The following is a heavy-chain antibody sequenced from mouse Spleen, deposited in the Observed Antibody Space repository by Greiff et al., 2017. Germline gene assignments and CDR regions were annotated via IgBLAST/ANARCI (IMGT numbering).Heavy chain of an antibody. V-gene: IGHV14-4*01. J-gene: IGHJ3*01. D-gene: IGHD4-1*01. CDR2: IDPENGDT. CDR1: GLNIKDDY. CDR3: TWGPWFAY. Sequence: EVQLQQSGAELVRPGASVKLSCTASGLNIKDDYMHWVKQRPEQGLEWIGWIDPENGDTEYASKFQGKATITADTSSNTAYLQLSSLTSEDTAVYYCTWGPWFAYWGQGTLVTVSA.